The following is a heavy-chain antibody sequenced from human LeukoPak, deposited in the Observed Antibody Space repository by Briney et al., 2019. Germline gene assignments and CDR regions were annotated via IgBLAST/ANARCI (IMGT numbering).Heavy chain of an antibody. CDR3: TRARGYSYGYIDY. J-gene: IGHJ4*02. CDR2: IRSKAYGGTP. CDR1: GFSFGDYA. V-gene: IGHV3-49*04. D-gene: IGHD5-18*01. Sequence: GGSLRLSCTASGFSFGDYAMSWVRQAPGKGLEWVGFIRSKAYGGTPEYAASVEGRFTISRDDSKSVAYLQMNSLKTEDTAVYYCTRARGYSYGYIDYWGQGTLVTVSS.